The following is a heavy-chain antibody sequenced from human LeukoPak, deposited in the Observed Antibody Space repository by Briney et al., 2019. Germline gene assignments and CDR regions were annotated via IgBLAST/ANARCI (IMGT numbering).Heavy chain of an antibody. CDR3: ARSPAPLY. CDR2: IYYSGST. Sequence: SETLSLTCTVSGGSISSYYWSWIRQPPGKGLEWIGYIYYSGSTYYNPSLKSRVTISVDTSKNQFSLKLSSVTAADTAVYYCARSPAPLYWGQGTLVTVSS. V-gene: IGHV4-59*06. CDR1: GGSISSYY. J-gene: IGHJ4*02.